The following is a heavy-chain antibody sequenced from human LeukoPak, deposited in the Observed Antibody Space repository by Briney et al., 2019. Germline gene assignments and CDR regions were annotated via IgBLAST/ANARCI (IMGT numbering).Heavy chain of an antibody. CDR3: ARARSGYST. Sequence: ASVKVSCKASGYTFTSYYMHWVRQAPGQGLEWMGRISPKSGVTNYAQKFQGRVTMTRDTSISTAYMELSRLRSDDTAVYYCARARSGYSTWGQGTPVTVSS. CDR1: GYTFTSYY. J-gene: IGHJ5*02. V-gene: IGHV1-2*06. CDR2: ISPKSGVT. D-gene: IGHD3-22*01.